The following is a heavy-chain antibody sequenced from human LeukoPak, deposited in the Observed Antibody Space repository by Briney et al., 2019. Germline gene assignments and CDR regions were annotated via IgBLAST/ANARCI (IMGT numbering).Heavy chain of an antibody. CDR1: GFSLITSGMC. CDR3: ARISAYGDYYFDY. J-gene: IGHJ4*02. V-gene: IGHV2-70*01. CDR2: IDWDDDK. Sequence: SGPTLVNPTQTLTLTCTFSGFSLITSGMCVSWIRQPPGKALEGLALIDWDDDKYYSTSLKTRLTISKDPFKNQVVLTMTNMDPVDTATYYCARISAYGDYYFDYWGQGTLVTVSS. D-gene: IGHD4-17*01.